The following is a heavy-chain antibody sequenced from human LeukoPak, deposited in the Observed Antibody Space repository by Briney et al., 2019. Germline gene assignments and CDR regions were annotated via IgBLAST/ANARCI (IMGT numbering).Heavy chain of an antibody. V-gene: IGHV4-39*01. CDR1: GGSISSSSYY. Sequence: SETLSLICTVSGGSISSSSYYWGWVRQPPGKGLEWIGSIYSSGSTYYNPSLKSRVTISVDTSKNQFSLKLSSVTAADTAVYYCARSGYSFGSYFDYWGQGTLVTVSS. CDR2: IYSSGST. J-gene: IGHJ4*02. D-gene: IGHD5-18*01. CDR3: ARSGYSFGSYFDY.